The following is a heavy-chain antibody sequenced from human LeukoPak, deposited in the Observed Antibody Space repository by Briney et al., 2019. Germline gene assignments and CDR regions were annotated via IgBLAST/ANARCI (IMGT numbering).Heavy chain of an antibody. V-gene: IGHV3-66*01. Sequence: PGGALRLSCAVPGFTVSNNFMSWVRQAPGKGPEWVSVIYTSGMTYYADSVRGRFTISRDNSKNTLYLQMDSLTAEDTAVYYCAREDAGGTYSFDYWGQGILVTVSS. CDR1: GFTVSNNF. J-gene: IGHJ4*02. CDR2: IYTSGMT. D-gene: IGHD1-26*01. CDR3: AREDAGGTYSFDY.